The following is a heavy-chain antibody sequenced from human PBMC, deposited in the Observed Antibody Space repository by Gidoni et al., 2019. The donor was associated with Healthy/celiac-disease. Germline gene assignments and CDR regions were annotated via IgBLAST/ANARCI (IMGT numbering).Heavy chain of an antibody. CDR3: ARDFAIAARRCYYYYMDV. CDR2: IHPNSCGT. J-gene: IGHJ6*03. V-gene: IGHV1-2*02. Sequence: QVQLGQSGAEGKKPGAAVKVSCKAYGYTCTGYYMHWVRQAPGQGLEWMVWIHPNSCGTNYAQKFQGRVPMTRDTSISTAYMELRRLRSDDTAVYYCARDFAIAARRCYYYYMDVWGKGTTVTVSS. CDR1: GYTCTGYY. D-gene: IGHD6-6*01.